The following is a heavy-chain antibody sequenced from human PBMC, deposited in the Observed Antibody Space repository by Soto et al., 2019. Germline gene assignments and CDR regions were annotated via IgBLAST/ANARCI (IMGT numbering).Heavy chain of an antibody. CDR2: ISAYNGNT. CDR1: VYTFTSYG. D-gene: IGHD2-2*01. J-gene: IGHJ4*02. Sequence: ASVTVSCTDSVYTFTSYGISWVRQAPGQGLEWMGWISAYNGNTNYAQKLQGRVTMTTDTSTSTAYMELRSLRSDDTAVYYCARDEAIKTIIVVPAASLFDYWGQGTLVTVSS. V-gene: IGHV1-18*01. CDR3: ARDEAIKTIIVVPAASLFDY.